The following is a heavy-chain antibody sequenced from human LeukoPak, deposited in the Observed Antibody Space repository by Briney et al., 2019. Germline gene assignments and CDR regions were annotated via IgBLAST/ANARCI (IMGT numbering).Heavy chain of an antibody. J-gene: IGHJ4*02. CDR3: ASSLWGDYVSFDY. CDR2: ISSSGSTI. CDR1: GFTFSSYS. Sequence: PGGSLRLSCAASGFTFSSYSMNWVRQAPGKGLEWVSYISSSGSTIYYADSVKGRFTISRDNAKNSLYLQMDSLRAEDTAVYYCASSLWGDYVSFDYWGQGTLVTVSS. V-gene: IGHV3-48*04. D-gene: IGHD4-17*01.